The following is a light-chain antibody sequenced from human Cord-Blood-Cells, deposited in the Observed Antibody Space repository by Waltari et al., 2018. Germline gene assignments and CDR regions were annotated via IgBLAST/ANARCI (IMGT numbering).Light chain of an antibody. CDR3: QQYNNWPMYT. CDR1: QSVSSN. Sequence: EIVMTQSPATLSVSPGERATLSCRASQSVSSNFAWYQQKPGQAPRLLIDGASTRATGIPARFSGSGSGTEFTLTISILQSEDFAVYYCQQYNNWPMYTFGQGTKLEIK. V-gene: IGKV3-15*01. J-gene: IGKJ2*01. CDR2: GAS.